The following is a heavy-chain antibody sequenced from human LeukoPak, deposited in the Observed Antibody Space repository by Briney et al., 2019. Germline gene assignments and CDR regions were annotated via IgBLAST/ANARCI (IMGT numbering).Heavy chain of an antibody. Sequence: GGSLRLSCVASGFTFSNNWMHWVRQAPGKGLVWVSRISSDGSKTNYADSVKGRFTISRDNAKNTLYLQMNSLRAEDTAVYYCAKTHRLPRIVWRDLLREGGAPYYFDYWGQGTLVTVSS. V-gene: IGHV3-74*01. CDR3: AKTHRLPRIVWRDLLREGGAPYYFDY. CDR2: ISSDGSKT. CDR1: GFTFSNNW. J-gene: IGHJ4*02. D-gene: IGHD3-16*01.